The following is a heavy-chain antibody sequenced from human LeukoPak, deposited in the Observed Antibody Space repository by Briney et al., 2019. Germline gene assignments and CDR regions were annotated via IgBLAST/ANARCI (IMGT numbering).Heavy chain of an antibody. CDR3: ARAKNYYDPFDY. Sequence: PGGSLGLSCAASGFTFSDYYMSWIRQAPGKGLEWVSYISSSGSTIYYADSVKGRFTISRDNAKNSLYLQMNSLRAEDTAVYYCARAKNYYDPFDYWGQGTLVTVSS. J-gene: IGHJ4*02. CDR1: GFTFSDYY. D-gene: IGHD3-22*01. CDR2: ISSSGSTI. V-gene: IGHV3-11*01.